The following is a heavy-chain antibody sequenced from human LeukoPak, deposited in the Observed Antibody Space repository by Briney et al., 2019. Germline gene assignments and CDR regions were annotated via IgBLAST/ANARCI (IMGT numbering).Heavy chain of an antibody. CDR1: GGTFSSYA. V-gene: IGHV1-69*05. D-gene: IGHD3-10*01. CDR3: ARALMVRGVIDYYYYMDV. J-gene: IGHJ6*03. Sequence: SVKVSCKASGGTFSSYAISWVRQAPGQGLEWMGGIIPIFGTANYAQKFQGRVTITTDESTNTAFMELSSLRSEDTAVYYCARALMVRGVIDYYYYMDVWGKGTTVAVSS. CDR2: IIPIFGTA.